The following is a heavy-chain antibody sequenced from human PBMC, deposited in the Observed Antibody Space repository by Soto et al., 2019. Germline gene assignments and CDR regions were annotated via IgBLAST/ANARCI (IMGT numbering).Heavy chain of an antibody. J-gene: IGHJ4*02. Sequence: GGSLRLSCAASGFTFSSYAMSWVRQAPGKGLEWVSAISGSGGSTYYADSVKGRFTISRDNSKNTLYLQMNSLRAEDTAVYYCAKDQDRILYLGVFDYWGQGTLVTVSS. CDR3: AKDQDRILYLGVFDY. CDR2: ISGSGGST. CDR1: GFTFSSYA. V-gene: IGHV3-23*01. D-gene: IGHD2-8*01.